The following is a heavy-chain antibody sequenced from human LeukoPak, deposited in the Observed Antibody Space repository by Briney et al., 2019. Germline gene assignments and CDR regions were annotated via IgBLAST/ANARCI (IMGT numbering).Heavy chain of an antibody. J-gene: IGHJ4*02. V-gene: IGHV1-3*01. D-gene: IGHD3-10*01. CDR2: INAGNGNT. CDR1: GYTFTSYA. CDR3: ARDLAWFGELLGY. Sequence: ASVKVSCKASGYTFTSYAMHWVRQAPGQRLEWMGWINAGNGNTKYSQKFQGRVTITRDTSASTAYMELSSLRSEDTAVYYCARDLAWFGELLGYWGQGTLVTVSS.